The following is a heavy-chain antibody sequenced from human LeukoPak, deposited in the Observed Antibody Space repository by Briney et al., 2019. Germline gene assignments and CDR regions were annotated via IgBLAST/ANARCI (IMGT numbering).Heavy chain of an antibody. Sequence: PGRSLRLSCAASGFTFSRYGMHWVRQAPGKGLEWVAVIWYDGSNKYYADSVKGRFTISRDNAKNSLYLQMNSLGAEDTAVYYCARTMRDFDYWGQGTLVTVSS. J-gene: IGHJ4*02. CDR1: GFTFSRYG. D-gene: IGHD3-3*01. V-gene: IGHV3-33*03. CDR3: ARTMRDFDY. CDR2: IWYDGSNK.